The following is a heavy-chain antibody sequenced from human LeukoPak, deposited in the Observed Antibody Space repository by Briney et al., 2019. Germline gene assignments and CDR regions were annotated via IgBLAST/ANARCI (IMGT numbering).Heavy chain of an antibody. J-gene: IGHJ5*02. Sequence: GGSLRLSCAASGFTFRAYAMSWVRQAPGQGLEWVSIISGSGASTFYVDSVKGRFTISRDNSKNTLYLQMNDLRAEDTAVYFCAKEPTLSAVPLDNWFDPWGQGTLVIVSS. D-gene: IGHD2/OR15-2a*01. CDR2: ISGSGAST. V-gene: IGHV3-23*01. CDR3: AKEPTLSAVPLDNWFDP. CDR1: GFTFRAYA.